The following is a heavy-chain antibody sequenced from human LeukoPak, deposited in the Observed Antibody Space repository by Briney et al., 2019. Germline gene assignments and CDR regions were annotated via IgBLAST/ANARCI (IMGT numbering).Heavy chain of an antibody. CDR1: GFTFSSYE. J-gene: IGHJ4*02. CDR2: ISTSSSYT. Sequence: GGSLRLSCAASGFTFSSYEMNWVRQAPGKGLEWVSFISTSSSYTYYADSVKGRFTISRDNAKNSLYLQMNSLRAEDTAVYYCARGYYDSNAQLFDYWGQGTLVTVSS. V-gene: IGHV3-21*01. D-gene: IGHD3-22*01. CDR3: ARGYYDSNAQLFDY.